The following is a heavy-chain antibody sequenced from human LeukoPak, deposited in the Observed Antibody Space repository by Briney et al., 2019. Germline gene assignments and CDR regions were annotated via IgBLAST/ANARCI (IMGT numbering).Heavy chain of an antibody. Sequence: ASVKVSCKASGGTFSSYAISWVRQAPGQGLEWMGGIIPIFGTANYAQKFQGRVTITADESTSTAYMELSSLRSGDTAVYYCARPRSLGYYDFWSGYWSSNTGSRSYYYYYMDVWGKGTTVTVSS. CDR2: IIPIFGTA. V-gene: IGHV1-69*13. CDR3: ARPRSLGYYDFWSGYWSSNTGSRSYYYYYMDV. CDR1: GGTFSSYA. D-gene: IGHD3-3*01. J-gene: IGHJ6*03.